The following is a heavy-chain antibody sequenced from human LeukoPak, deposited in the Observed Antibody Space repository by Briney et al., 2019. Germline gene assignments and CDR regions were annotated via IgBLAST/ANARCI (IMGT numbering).Heavy chain of an antibody. CDR3: AREYYYDSSGSPKPAFDI. V-gene: IGHV3-21*01. J-gene: IGHJ3*02. Sequence: GGSLRLSCAASGFTFSSYSMNWVRQAPGKGLEWVSSISSSSNYIYYADSVKGRFTISRDNAKNTLYLQMNSLRAEDTAVYYCAREYYYDSSGSPKPAFDIWGQGTVVTVSS. D-gene: IGHD3-22*01. CDR2: ISSSSNYI. CDR1: GFTFSSYS.